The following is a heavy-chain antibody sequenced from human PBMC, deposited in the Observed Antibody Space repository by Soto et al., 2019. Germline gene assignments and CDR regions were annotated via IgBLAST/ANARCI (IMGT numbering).Heavy chain of an antibody. D-gene: IGHD3-9*01. V-gene: IGHV1-18*04. CDR1: GDTSTNYG. J-gene: IGHJ6*02. Sequence: QVQLVQSGAEVKKPGASVKVSCKASGDTSTNYGISWVRQAPGQGLEWMGWISTYNANTHYAQKLQGRVTMTTNTSTSTTYMELRSLRSDDTAVYYCAIWDYAMLTGQGGMDVWGQGTTVTVAS. CDR3: AIWDYAMLTGQGGMDV. CDR2: ISTYNANT.